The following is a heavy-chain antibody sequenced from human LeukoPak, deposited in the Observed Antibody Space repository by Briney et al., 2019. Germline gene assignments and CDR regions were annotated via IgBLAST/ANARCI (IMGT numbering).Heavy chain of an antibody. CDR3: VNGCDSRGYFCYFDY. Sequence: GGSLRLSCTASGLTFINHGMHWVRQAPGKGLEWVAFIPYDGANKYYADSVKGRFTISRDTSKNMLSLQMSSLSAEDTALYYCVNGCDSRGYFCYFDYWGQGALVPVSS. D-gene: IGHD3-22*01. V-gene: IGHV3-30*02. CDR1: GLTFINHG. CDR2: IPYDGANK. J-gene: IGHJ4*02.